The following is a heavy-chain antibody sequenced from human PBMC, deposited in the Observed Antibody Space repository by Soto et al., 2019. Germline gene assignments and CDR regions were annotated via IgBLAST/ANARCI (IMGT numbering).Heavy chain of an antibody. D-gene: IGHD3-10*01. CDR2: INPNTGDA. CDR1: GYRFTGYY. J-gene: IGHJ6*02. CDR3: VREGGTLGHSLGELFPTQNYHYYGMDV. V-gene: IGHV1-2*04. Sequence: ASVKVSCKASGYRFTGYYIHWLRQAPGQGPEWMGWINPNTGDAKYAQKFQGWVTLTRDASISTAYMEMKRLKSDDTAVFYCVREGGTLGHSLGELFPTQNYHYYGMDVWGQGTTVTVSS.